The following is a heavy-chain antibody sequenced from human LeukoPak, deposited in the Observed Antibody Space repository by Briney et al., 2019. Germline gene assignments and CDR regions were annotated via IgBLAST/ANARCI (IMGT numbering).Heavy chain of an antibody. CDR1: GYSFTNYA. J-gene: IGHJ4*02. V-gene: IGHV7-4-1*01. Sequence: GASVKVSCKTSGYSFTNYAIHWVRQAPGQRLEWMGWINTNTGNPSYALDFTGRLVLSLDTSVSTADLQLDSLKAEDTAVYFCARIGYNTLDYWGQGTLVTVSS. D-gene: IGHD3-3*01. CDR2: INTNTGNP. CDR3: ARIGYNTLDY.